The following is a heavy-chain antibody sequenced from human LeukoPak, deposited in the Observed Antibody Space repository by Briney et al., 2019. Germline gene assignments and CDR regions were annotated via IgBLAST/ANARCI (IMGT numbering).Heavy chain of an antibody. J-gene: IGHJ4*02. CDR1: GGSFSGYY. CDR2: INHSGST. CDR3: ARKLRRGIDY. D-gene: IGHD4-17*01. V-gene: IGHV4-34*01. Sequence: SETLSLTCAVYGGSFSGYYWSWIRQPPGKGLEGIGEINHSGSTNYNPSLKSRVTISVDTSKNQFSLKLSSVTAADTAVYYCARKLRRGIDYWGQGTLVTVSS.